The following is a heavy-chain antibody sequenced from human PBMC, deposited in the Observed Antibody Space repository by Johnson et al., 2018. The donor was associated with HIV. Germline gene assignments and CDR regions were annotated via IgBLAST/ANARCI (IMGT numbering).Heavy chain of an antibody. CDR3: ARDSGSYQGAFDI. J-gene: IGHJ3*02. Sequence: VQLVESGGGVARPGGSLRLSCEASGFTFDEYDMHWVRQASGKGLEWVGRIRSKANSYATVYSASVKGRFTISRDDSKNTAYLQMNSLKTEDTAVYYCARDSGSYQGAFDIWGQGTMVTVSS. CDR1: GFTFDEYD. CDR2: IRSKANSYAT. D-gene: IGHD1-26*01. V-gene: IGHV3-73*02.